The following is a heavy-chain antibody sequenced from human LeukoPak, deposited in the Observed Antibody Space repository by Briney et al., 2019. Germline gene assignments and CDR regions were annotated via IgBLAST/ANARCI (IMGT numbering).Heavy chain of an antibody. D-gene: IGHD6-19*01. J-gene: IGHJ3*02. CDR2: ISSSGSTI. Sequence: GGSLRLSCAASGFTFSSYEMNWVRQAPGKGLEWVSYISSSGSTIYYADSVKGRFTISRDNAKNSLYLQMNSLRAEDTAVYYCARKQWRDAFDIWGQGTMVTVSS. V-gene: IGHV3-48*03. CDR1: GFTFSSYE. CDR3: ARKQWRDAFDI.